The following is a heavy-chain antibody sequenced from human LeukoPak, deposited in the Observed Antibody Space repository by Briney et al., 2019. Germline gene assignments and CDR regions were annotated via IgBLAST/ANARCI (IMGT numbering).Heavy chain of an antibody. V-gene: IGHV3-15*01. D-gene: IGHD2-15*01. J-gene: IGHJ4*02. CDR2: IKSKTDGGTT. CDR3: TTDRSVVVVADNQAIDY. CDR1: GFTFSNAW. Sequence: GGSLRLSCAASGFTFSNAWMSWVRQAPGKGLEWVGRIKSKTDGGTTDYAAPVKGRFTISRDDSKNTLYLQMNSLKTEDTAVYYWTTDRSVVVVADNQAIDYWGQGTLVTVSS.